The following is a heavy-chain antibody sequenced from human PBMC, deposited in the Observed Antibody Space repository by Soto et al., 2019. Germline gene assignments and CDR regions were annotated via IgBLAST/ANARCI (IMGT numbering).Heavy chain of an antibody. Sequence: EVQLVESGGGLVQPGGSLRLSCAASGFTFSNYWMYWVRQAPGEGLVWVSRINSDGSVSSYADSVKGRLTISRDNVKNTLYLQMDSLRAEDTAVYYCARGDCVGGTCYSLAGSFYYYIDVWGKGTTVTV. J-gene: IGHJ6*03. CDR1: GFTFSNYW. D-gene: IGHD2-15*01. CDR3: ARGDCVGGTCYSLAGSFYYYIDV. V-gene: IGHV3-74*01. CDR2: INSDGSVS.